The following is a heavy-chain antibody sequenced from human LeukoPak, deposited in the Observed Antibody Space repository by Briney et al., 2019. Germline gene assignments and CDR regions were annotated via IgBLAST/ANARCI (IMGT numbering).Heavy chain of an antibody. CDR2: ISYDGSNK. Sequence: GRSLRLSCAASGFTFSSYDMHWVRQAPGKGLEWVAVISYDGSNKYYADSVKGRFTISRDNSKNTLYLQMNSLRAEDTAVYYCARDLKAGSGSYYSGGDYWGQGTLVTVSS. CDR3: ARDLKAGSGSYYSGGDY. J-gene: IGHJ4*02. D-gene: IGHD3-10*01. CDR1: GFTFSSYD. V-gene: IGHV3-30-3*01.